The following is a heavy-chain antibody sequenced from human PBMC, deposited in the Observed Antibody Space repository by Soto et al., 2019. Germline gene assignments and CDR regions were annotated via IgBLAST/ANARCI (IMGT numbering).Heavy chain of an antibody. J-gene: IGHJ3*01. D-gene: IGHD3-10*01. CDR1: GFNLNIYS. V-gene: IGHV3-48*01. CDR3: TRGVSYGFDF. CDR2: MTSDSKTI. Sequence: EVLLVESGGALVQPGGSLRLSCVASGFNLNIYSMNWVRQAPGKGLEWVSYMTSDSKTIHYADSVKGRFTISRENAKNSVFLQMNSLRGEDTAVYYCTRGVSYGFDFWGQGTMVTVSS.